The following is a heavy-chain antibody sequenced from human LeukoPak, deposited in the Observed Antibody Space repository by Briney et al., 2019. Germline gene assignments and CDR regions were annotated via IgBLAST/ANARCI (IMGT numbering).Heavy chain of an antibody. CDR3: ARGGRGGIVATIVY. V-gene: IGHV4-34*01. D-gene: IGHD5-12*01. CDR1: GGSFIGYY. J-gene: IGHJ4*02. CDR2: IDHSGST. Sequence: SEPLSLTCAVYGGSFIGYYWSWIRQPPGKGLEWIGEIDHSGSTNYNPSLKSRVTISVDTSKNQFSLKLSSVTAADTAVYYCARGGRGGIVATIVYWGQGTLVTVSS.